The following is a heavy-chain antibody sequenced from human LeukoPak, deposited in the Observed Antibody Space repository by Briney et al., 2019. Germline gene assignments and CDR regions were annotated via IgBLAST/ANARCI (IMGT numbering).Heavy chain of an antibody. CDR1: GGSFSGYY. CDR3: ARGYPYYYDSSGPDAFDI. D-gene: IGHD3-22*01. V-gene: IGHV4-34*01. Sequence: SETLSLTCAVSGGSFSGYYWTWIRQPPGKGLEWIGEINHSGSANYNPSLKSRVTISLDTSKNQFSLKLSSVTAADTAVYYCARGYPYYYDSSGPDAFDIWGQGTMVTVSS. J-gene: IGHJ3*02. CDR2: INHSGSA.